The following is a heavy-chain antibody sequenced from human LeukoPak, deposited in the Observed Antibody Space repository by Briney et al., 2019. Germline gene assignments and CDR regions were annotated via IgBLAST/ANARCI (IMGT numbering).Heavy chain of an antibody. J-gene: IGHJ4*02. Sequence: GGSLRLSCAASGFTFSNYWMHWVRQAPGKGLVWVSRINSDGINTSYADSVKGRFTISRDNAKNTLNLQMNSLRAEDTAVYYCAREGGVGYDSTYWGQGTLVTVSS. CDR2: INSDGINT. CDR3: AREGGVGYDSTY. CDR1: GFTFSNYW. V-gene: IGHV3-74*01. D-gene: IGHD3-22*01.